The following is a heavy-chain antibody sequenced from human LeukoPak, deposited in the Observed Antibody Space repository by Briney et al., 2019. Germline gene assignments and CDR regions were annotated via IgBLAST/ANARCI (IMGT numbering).Heavy chain of an antibody. CDR3: ARASIAAAGTVFDP. J-gene: IGHJ5*02. Sequence: GGSLRLSCAASGFTFSSYNMNWVRQAPGKGLEWVSSISSSSSYIYYADSVKGRFTISRDNAKSSLYLQMNSLRAEDTAVYYCARASIAAAGTVFDPWGQGTLVTVSS. D-gene: IGHD6-13*01. CDR1: GFTFSSYN. V-gene: IGHV3-21*01. CDR2: ISSSSSYI.